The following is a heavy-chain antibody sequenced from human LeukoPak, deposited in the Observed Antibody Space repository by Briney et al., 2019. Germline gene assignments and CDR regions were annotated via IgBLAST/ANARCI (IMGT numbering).Heavy chain of an antibody. CDR3: ARGYNHACDY. Sequence: PGGSLRLSCAASGFTFSNYWMHWVRQAPGKGLEWVANIKEDGREKYYVDSVKGRFTISRDNAESSLYLQMNSLTAEDTAVYYCARGYNHACDYWGQGTLVTVSS. V-gene: IGHV3-7*04. CDR2: IKEDGREK. CDR1: GFTFSNYW. D-gene: IGHD1-1*01. J-gene: IGHJ4*02.